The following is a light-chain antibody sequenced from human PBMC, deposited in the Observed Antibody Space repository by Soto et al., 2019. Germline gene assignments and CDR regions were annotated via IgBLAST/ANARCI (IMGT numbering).Light chain of an antibody. J-gene: IGLJ2*01. V-gene: IGLV1-40*01. CDR1: SSNIGAGYD. CDR3: QSYDSSLRVL. Sequence: QSVLTQPPSVSGAPGQTVTISCTGDSSNIGAGYDVHWYQQLPGTAPKLLIYVNINRPSGVPDRFSASRSASSASLAITGLQAEDEADYYCQSYDSSLRVLFGGGTKLTVL. CDR2: VNI.